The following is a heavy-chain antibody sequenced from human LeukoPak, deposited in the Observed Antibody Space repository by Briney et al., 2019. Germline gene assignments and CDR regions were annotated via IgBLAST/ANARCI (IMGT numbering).Heavy chain of an antibody. D-gene: IGHD2-2*01. CDR3: ASAYCSSTSCYEAYFDY. V-gene: IGHV1-46*01. CDR2: INPSGANT. J-gene: IGHJ4*02. CDR1: GYTFTNFY. Sequence: ASVKVSCKTSGYTFTNFYMHWVRQAPGQGLEWMGIINPSGANTGYAQKFQGRVTMTRDTSTSTVYMELSSLRSQDTAVYYCASAYCSSTSCYEAYFDYWGQGTLVTVSS.